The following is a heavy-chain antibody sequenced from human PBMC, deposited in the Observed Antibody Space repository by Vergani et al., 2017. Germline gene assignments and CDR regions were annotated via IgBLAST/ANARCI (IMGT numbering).Heavy chain of an antibody. V-gene: IGHV4-61*02. CDR3: ARDPADHSRVGATTGTDY. CDR2: IHTSGST. Sequence: QVQLQESGPGLVKPSQTLSLTCTVSGGSINSHNYYWSWIRQPAGKGLEWIGRIHTSGSTNYNPSLKSRVTMSEDTSKNQFSLNLSSVTAADTAVYYCARDPADHSRVGATTGTDYWGQGTLVTVSS. CDR1: GGSINSHNYY. D-gene: IGHD1-26*01. J-gene: IGHJ4*02.